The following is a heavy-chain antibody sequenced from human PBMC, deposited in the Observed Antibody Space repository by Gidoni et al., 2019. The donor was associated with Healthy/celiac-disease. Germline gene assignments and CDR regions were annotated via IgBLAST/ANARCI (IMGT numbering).Heavy chain of an antibody. J-gene: IGHJ2*01. CDR2: IYYSGST. V-gene: IGHV4-39*01. D-gene: IGHD3-10*01. Sequence: QLQLQESGPGLVKPSETLSLTCTVSGGSISSSSYYWGWIRQPPGKGLEWIGSIYYSGSTYYNPSLKSRVTISVDTSKNQFSLKLSSVTAADTAVYYCARHTAGNLNPYWYFDLWGRGTLVTVSS. CDR1: GGSISSSSYY. CDR3: ARHTAGNLNPYWYFDL.